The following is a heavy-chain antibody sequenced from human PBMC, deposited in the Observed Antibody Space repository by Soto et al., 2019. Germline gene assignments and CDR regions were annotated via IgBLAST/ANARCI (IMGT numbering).Heavy chain of an antibody. D-gene: IGHD6-13*01. CDR2: IYYSGST. V-gene: IGHV4-31*03. CDR3: ARGGIAAAAQPDY. CDR1: GGSISSGGYY. J-gene: IGHJ4*02. Sequence: QVQLQEAGPGLVKPSPTLSLTCTVSGGSISSGGYYWSWIRQHPGKGLEWIGYIYYSGSTYYNPYLTRRVTISVYTYKNQFSLKLSSVTAADTAVYYCARGGIAAAAQPDYWGQGTLVTVSS.